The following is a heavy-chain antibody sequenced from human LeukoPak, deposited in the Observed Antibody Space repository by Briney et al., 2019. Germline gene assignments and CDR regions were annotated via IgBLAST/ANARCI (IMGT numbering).Heavy chain of an antibody. CDR2: IYPGDSDT. Sequence: GESLKISCKFSGYSFTSYWIGWVRQMPGKGLEWMGIIYPGDSDTRYSPSFQGQVTISADKSISTAYLQWSSLKASDTAMYYCARASMVRGVINPGDYWGQGTLVTVFS. V-gene: IGHV5-51*01. J-gene: IGHJ4*02. CDR3: ARASMVRGVINPGDY. CDR1: GYSFTSYW. D-gene: IGHD3-10*01.